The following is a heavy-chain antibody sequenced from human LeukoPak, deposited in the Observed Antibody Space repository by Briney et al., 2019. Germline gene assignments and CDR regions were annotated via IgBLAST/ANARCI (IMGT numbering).Heavy chain of an antibody. J-gene: IGHJ4*02. D-gene: IGHD4-17*01. CDR3: ARGPRVYGDHTPYFDY. V-gene: IGHV4-39*07. CDR1: GGSISSSSYY. Sequence: PSETLSLTCTVSGGSISSSSYYWGWIRQPPGKGLEWIGSIYYSGSTNYNPSLKSRVTISLDTSKNQFSLKLSSVTAADTAVYYCARGPRVYGDHTPYFDYWGQGTLVTVSS. CDR2: IYYSGST.